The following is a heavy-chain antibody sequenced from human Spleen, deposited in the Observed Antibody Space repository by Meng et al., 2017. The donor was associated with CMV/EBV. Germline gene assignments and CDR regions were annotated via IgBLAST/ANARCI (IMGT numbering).Heavy chain of an antibody. V-gene: IGHV1-2*02. Sequence: ASVKVSCKASGYTFTSYDINWVRQATGQGLEWMGWINPNSGGTSFAQKFQDRVTMTRNTSINTAYMELSRLRSDDTAVYYCARAMDILTGPDYWGQGTLVTVSS. CDR2: INPNSGGT. D-gene: IGHD3-9*01. CDR1: GYTFTSYD. CDR3: ARAMDILTGPDY. J-gene: IGHJ4*02.